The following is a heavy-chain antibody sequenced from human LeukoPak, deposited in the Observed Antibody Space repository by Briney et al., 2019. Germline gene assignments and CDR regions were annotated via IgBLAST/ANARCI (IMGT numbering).Heavy chain of an antibody. V-gene: IGHV4-39*07. J-gene: IGHJ6*03. Sequence: PSETLSLTCTVSGGSISSSSYYWGWIRQPPGKGLEWIGSIYYSGSTCYNPSLKSRVTISVDTSKNQFSLKLSSVTAADTAVYYCARERGSEDVLRFLPYYYYYMDVWGKGTTVTVSS. D-gene: IGHD3-3*01. CDR1: GGSISSSSYY. CDR3: ARERGSEDVLRFLPYYYYYMDV. CDR2: IYYSGST.